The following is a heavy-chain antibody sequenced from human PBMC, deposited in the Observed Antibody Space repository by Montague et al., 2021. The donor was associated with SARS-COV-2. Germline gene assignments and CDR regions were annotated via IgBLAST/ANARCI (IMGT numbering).Heavy chain of an antibody. J-gene: IGHJ6*02. V-gene: IGHV3-48*03. CDR1: GFTFSSYE. CDR3: ARDEGLKYGSGDYYGMDV. D-gene: IGHD3-10*01. CDR2: ISSSGSTI. Sequence: SLRLSCAASGFTFSSYEMNWVRQAPGKGLEWVSYISSSGSTIYYADSVKGRSTISRDNAKNSLYLQMNSLRAEDTAVYYCARDEGLKYGSGDYYGMDVWGQETTGTGSS.